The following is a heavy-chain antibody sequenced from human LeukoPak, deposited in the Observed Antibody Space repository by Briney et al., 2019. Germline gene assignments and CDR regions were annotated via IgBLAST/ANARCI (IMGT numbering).Heavy chain of an antibody. CDR3: AKSVDFWSGQVDY. Sequence: GGSLRLSCAASGFTFSNYGIHWVRQAPGKGLEWVSAISGSGGSTYYADSVKGRFTISRDNSKNTLYLQMNSLRAEDTAVYYCAKSVDFWSGQVDYWGQGTLVTVSS. J-gene: IGHJ4*02. CDR1: GFTFSNYG. CDR2: ISGSGGST. D-gene: IGHD3-3*01. V-gene: IGHV3-23*01.